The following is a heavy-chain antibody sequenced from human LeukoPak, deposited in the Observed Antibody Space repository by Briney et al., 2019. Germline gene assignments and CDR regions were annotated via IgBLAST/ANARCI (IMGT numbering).Heavy chain of an antibody. CDR2: INVNSGGT. CDR1: GYTFTDDY. Sequence: ASVKVSCKASGYTFTDDYIHWVRQAPGQGLEWMGWINVNSGGTNYAQKFYARVTMTRDTSISTAYMELSRLRSEDTAVYYCATFIPAYYYDSSGYYYERDVDYWGQGTLVTVSS. D-gene: IGHD3-22*01. J-gene: IGHJ4*02. CDR3: ATFIPAYYYDSSGYYYERDVDY. V-gene: IGHV1-2*02.